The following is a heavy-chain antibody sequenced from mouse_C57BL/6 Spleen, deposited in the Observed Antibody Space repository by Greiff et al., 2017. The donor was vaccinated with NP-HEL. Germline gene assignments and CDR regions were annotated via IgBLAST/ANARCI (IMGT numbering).Heavy chain of an antibody. CDR2: IHPNSGST. J-gene: IGHJ1*03. D-gene: IGHD2-1*01. CDR1: GYTFTSYW. V-gene: IGHV1-64*01. CDR3: ARSALYGNYWYFDV. Sequence: QVQLQQPGAELVKPGASVKLSCKASGYTFTSYWMHWVKQRPGQGLEWIGMIHPNSGSTNYNEKFKSKATLTVDKSSSTAYMQLSSLTSEDSAVYYCARSALYGNYWYFDVWGTGTTVTVSS.